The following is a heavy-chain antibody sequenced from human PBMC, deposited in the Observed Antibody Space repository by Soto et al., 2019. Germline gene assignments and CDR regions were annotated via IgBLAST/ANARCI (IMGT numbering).Heavy chain of an antibody. CDR3: ARDPASYSSGWYSRYFDL. CDR1: GFTFSSYS. CDR2: ISSSSSYI. Sequence: EVQLVESGGGLVKPGGSPRLSCAASGFTFSSYSMNWVRQAPGKGLEWVSSISSSSSYIYYADSVKGRFTISRDNAKNSLYLQMNSLRAEDTAVYYCARDPASYSSGWYSRYFDLWGRGTLVTVSS. D-gene: IGHD6-19*01. V-gene: IGHV3-21*01. J-gene: IGHJ2*01.